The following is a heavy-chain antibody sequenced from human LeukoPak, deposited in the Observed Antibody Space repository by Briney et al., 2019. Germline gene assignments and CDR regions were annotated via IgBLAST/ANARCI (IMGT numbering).Heavy chain of an antibody. CDR1: RGSMNSGSYS. D-gene: IGHD3-22*01. Sequence: SQTLSLTCTVSRGSMNSGSYSWTWIRQPAGKGLEWIGRVHISGSTDYTPSLKSRVTISVDTSKNQFSLKLSSVTAADTAVYYCARADRSGYFGNVVAFDIWGQGTMVTVSS. V-gene: IGHV4-61*02. CDR2: VHISGST. CDR3: ARADRSGYFGNVVAFDI. J-gene: IGHJ3*02.